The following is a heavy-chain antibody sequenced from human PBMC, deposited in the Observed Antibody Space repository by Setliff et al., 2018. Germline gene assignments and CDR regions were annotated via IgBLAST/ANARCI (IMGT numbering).Heavy chain of an antibody. CDR1: GYTFTYFG. V-gene: IGHV1-18*01. J-gene: IGHJ1*01. Sequence: ASVKVSCKASGYTFTYFGLSWVRQAPGQGLEWMGWISAHTGNTYSGQKLHDRLTLTTDTSTNTAYMELRSLGSDDTAVYYCSRLVRFCTRVACQTLSGGEFWGQGTLVTVSS. CDR2: ISAHTGNT. CDR3: SRLVRFCTRVACQTLSGGEF. D-gene: IGHD2-8*01.